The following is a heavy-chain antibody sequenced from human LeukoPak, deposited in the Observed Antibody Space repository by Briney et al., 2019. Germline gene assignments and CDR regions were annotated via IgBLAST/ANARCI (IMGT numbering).Heavy chain of an antibody. Sequence: PGGSLRLSCAAAEFTFSRYGMHWVRQAPGKGLEWVAVIWYDGGNKYYADSVKGRFAISRDSSKNTLYLQMNSLRAEDTAGYYCAKGRNDYGDAALNYWGQGTLVTVSS. J-gene: IGHJ4*02. CDR2: IWYDGGNK. CDR3: AKGRNDYGDAALNY. V-gene: IGHV3-33*06. CDR1: EFTFSRYG. D-gene: IGHD4-17*01.